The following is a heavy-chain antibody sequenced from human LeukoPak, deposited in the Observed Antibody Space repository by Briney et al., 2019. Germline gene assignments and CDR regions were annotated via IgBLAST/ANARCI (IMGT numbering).Heavy chain of an antibody. J-gene: IGHJ4*02. D-gene: IGHD3-3*01. CDR3: ARGTDGFLEWLSFDY. V-gene: IGHV4-39*01. CDR1: GGSISSSSYY. Sequence: KPSETLSLTCTVSGGSISSSSYYWGWIRQPPGKGLEWIGSIYYSGSTYYNPSLKSRVTISVDTSKNQLSLKLSSVTAADTAVYYCARGTDGFLEWLSFDYWGQGTLVTVSS. CDR2: IYYSGST.